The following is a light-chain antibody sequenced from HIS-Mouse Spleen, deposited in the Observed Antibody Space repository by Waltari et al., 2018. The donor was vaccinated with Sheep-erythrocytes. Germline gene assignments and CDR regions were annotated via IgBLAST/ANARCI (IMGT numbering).Light chain of an antibody. Sequence: QSALTQPRSVSGSPGQSVTIPCTGTSSDVGGYNYVSWYQQHPGKAPKLMIYDVSKPPSWVPDRLSGSKAGNTASLTVSGLQAEDEADYYCSSYAGSNNWVFGGGTKLTVL. CDR2: DVS. CDR3: SSYAGSNNWV. V-gene: IGLV2-11*01. J-gene: IGLJ3*02. CDR1: SSDVGGYNY.